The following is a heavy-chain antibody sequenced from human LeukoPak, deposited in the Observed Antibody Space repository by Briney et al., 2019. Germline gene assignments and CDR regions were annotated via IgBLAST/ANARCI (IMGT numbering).Heavy chain of an antibody. CDR2: ISGSGGST. V-gene: IGHV3-23*01. CDR3: ARGGSYLSAFDI. J-gene: IGHJ3*02. CDR1: GFTFSSYS. D-gene: IGHD1-26*01. Sequence: GGSLRLSCAASGFTFSSYSMSWVRQAPGKGLEWVSAISGSGGSTYYADSVKGRFTISRDNSKNTLYLQMNSLRAEDTAVYYCARGGSYLSAFDIWDQGTMVTVSS.